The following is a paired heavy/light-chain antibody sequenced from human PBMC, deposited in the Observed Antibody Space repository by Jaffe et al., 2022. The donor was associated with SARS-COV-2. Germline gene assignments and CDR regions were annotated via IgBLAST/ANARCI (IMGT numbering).Light chain of an antibody. CDR2: AAS. Sequence: DIQMTQSPSSLSASVGDRVTITCRASQSISSNLNWYQQKPGKAPKLLIYAASSLQSGVPSRFSGSGSGTDFTLTISSLQPEDFATYYCQQSYSTPYTFGQGTKLEIK. CDR1: QSISSN. V-gene: IGKV1-39*01. J-gene: IGKJ2*01. CDR3: QQSYSTPYT.
Heavy chain of an antibody. CDR1: GFTFSSQA. D-gene: IGHD5-18*01. CDR3: AKAPRGYSYGVFDY. V-gene: IGHV3-23*01. Sequence: EVQLLESGGGLVQPGGSLRLSCAASGFTFSSQAMSWVRQAPGKGLEWVSTISGSGGSTYYADSVKGRFTISRDNSKNTLHVQMNSLRADDTAVYYCAKAPRGYSYGVFDYWGQGTLVTVSS. J-gene: IGHJ4*02. CDR2: ISGSGGST.